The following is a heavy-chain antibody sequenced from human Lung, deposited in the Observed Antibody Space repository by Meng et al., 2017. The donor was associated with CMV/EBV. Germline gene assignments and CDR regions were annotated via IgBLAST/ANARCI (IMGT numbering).Heavy chain of an antibody. V-gene: IGHV1-46*01. J-gene: IGHJ4*02. D-gene: IGHD6-13*01. CDR3: ARGRGPSGNWYIEY. CDR2: INPSGGRT. Sequence: ASXXVSXKASGYTFTSYHIHWVRQAPGQGLECMGRINPSGGRTSYAHSFQGRVTMTRDTSTSTVYMDLSSLRSGDTAVYYCARGRGPSGNWYIEYRGPGSXVNGSS. CDR1: GYTFTSYH.